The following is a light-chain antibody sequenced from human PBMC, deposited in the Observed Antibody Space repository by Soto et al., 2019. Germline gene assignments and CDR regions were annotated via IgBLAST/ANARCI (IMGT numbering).Light chain of an antibody. Sequence: QLVLTQSPSASASLGASVKLTCTLSSGQSSYAIAWHQQQPEKGPRYLMKLNSDGSHSKGDGIPDRFPGSSSGAERYLTISRLQSEDEADYYCQTWGTGPWVFGGETKLTVL. J-gene: IGLJ3*02. CDR3: QTWGTGPWV. CDR2: LNSDGSH. CDR1: SGQSSYA. V-gene: IGLV4-69*01.